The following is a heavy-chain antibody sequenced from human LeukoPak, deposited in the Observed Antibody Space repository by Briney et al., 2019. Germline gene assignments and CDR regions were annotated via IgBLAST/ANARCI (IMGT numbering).Heavy chain of an antibody. V-gene: IGHV3-7*01. CDR2: IKQDGSEK. D-gene: IGHD3-10*02. CDR1: GFTFRHYD. CDR3: AELGITMIGGV. J-gene: IGHJ6*04. Sequence: PGGSLRLSCVASGFTFRHYDMSWVRQAPGKGLEWVANIKQDGSEKYYVDSVKGRFTISRDNAKNSLYLQMNSLRAEDTAVYYCAELGITMIGGVWGKGTTVTISS.